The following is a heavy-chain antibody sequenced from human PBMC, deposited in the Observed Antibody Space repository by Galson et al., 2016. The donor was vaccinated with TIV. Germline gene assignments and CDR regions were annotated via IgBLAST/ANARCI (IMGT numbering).Heavy chain of an antibody. CDR2: ISGSGGQT. CDR3: AKSLFHTIDFGGLTVVFDH. Sequence: SLRLSCAASGFDFNALAMSWVRQVPGKGLQWVASISGSGGQTHYGDSVRGRVIISRDDSKNTVYLRMNNVRVDDTAVYYCAKSLFHTIDFGGLTVVFDHWGQGALVTVSS. V-gene: IGHV3-23*01. J-gene: IGHJ4*02. D-gene: IGHD5-24*01. CDR1: GFDFNALA.